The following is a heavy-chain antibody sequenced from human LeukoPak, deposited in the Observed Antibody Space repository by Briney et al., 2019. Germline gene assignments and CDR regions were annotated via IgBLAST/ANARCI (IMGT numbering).Heavy chain of an antibody. CDR1: GGSISSSSYH. Sequence: SDTLSLTCTVSGGSISSSSYHWAWIRQPPGKGLEWIGNIYYSGSPYYNPSLKSRVTISVDTSKNQFSLKLSSVTAADTAVYYCARTRDYGDYYFQYWGQGTLVTVSS. D-gene: IGHD4-17*01. V-gene: IGHV4-39*01. CDR2: IYYSGSP. CDR3: ARTRDYGDYYFQY. J-gene: IGHJ1*01.